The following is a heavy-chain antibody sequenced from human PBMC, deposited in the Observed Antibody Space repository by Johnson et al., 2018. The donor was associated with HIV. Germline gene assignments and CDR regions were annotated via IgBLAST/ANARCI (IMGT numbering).Heavy chain of an antibody. CDR3: AKEKRYSADDAFDI. V-gene: IGHV3-15*05. D-gene: IGHD3-9*01. J-gene: IGHJ3*02. Sequence: VQLVESGGDLVQPGGSLRLSCAASGFTFSNAWMSWVRQVPGKGLEWVGRIKSKTDGGSTYYADSVKGRFTISRDNSKNSLYLQMNSLRAEDTALYYCAKEKRYSADDAFDIWGQGTMVTVSS. CDR2: IKSKTDGGST. CDR1: GFTFSNAW.